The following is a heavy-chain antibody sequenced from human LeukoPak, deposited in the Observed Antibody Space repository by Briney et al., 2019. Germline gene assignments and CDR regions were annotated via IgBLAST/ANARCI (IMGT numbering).Heavy chain of an antibody. J-gene: IGHJ4*02. V-gene: IGHV4-59*01. CDR2: IFYPGST. Sequence: SETLSLTCIVSGGSISSYYWSWTRQPPGKGLEWIGYIFYPGSTNYNPSLKSRATISLDTSKNQFSLRLRSVTAADTAVYYCTRSLFRYSSKWYYFDYWGQGAVVTVSS. CDR1: GGSISSYY. D-gene: IGHD6-13*01. CDR3: TRSLFRYSSKWYYFDY.